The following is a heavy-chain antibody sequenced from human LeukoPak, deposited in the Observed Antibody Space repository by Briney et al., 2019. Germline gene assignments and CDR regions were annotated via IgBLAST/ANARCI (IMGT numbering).Heavy chain of an antibody. CDR1: GGSFSGYY. D-gene: IGHD2-21*01. J-gene: IGHJ4*02. Sequence: SETLSLTCAVYGGSFSGYYWSWIRQPPGKGLEWIGEINHSGSTNYNPSLKSRVTMSVDTSKNQFSLKLSSVTAADTAVYYCARYDWGKYFDYWGQGTLVTLSS. CDR3: ARYDWGKYFDY. V-gene: IGHV4-34*10. CDR2: INHSGST.